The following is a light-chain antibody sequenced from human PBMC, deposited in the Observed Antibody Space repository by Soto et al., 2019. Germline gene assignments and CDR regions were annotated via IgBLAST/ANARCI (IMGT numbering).Light chain of an antibody. CDR1: SSDVGGYNY. CDR3: SSYTSSTTVV. CDR2: EVS. Sequence: QSALTQPASVSGSPGQSITISCTGTSSDVGGYNYVSWYQQHPGKAPKLMIHEVSNRPSGVSNRFSGSKSGNTASLTISGLQAEDGADYYCSSYTSSTTVVFGTGTKLTVL. J-gene: IGLJ1*01. V-gene: IGLV2-14*01.